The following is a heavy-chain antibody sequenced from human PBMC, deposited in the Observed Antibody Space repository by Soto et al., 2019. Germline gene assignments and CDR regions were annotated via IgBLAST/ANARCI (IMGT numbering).Heavy chain of an antibody. CDR2: ISGSGGST. CDR1: GFTFSSYA. CDR3: ARTPSIAVAGIFDY. Sequence: GGSLRLSCAASGFTFSSYAMSWVRQAPGKWLEWVSAISGSGGSTYYADSVKGRFTISRDNSKNTLYLQMNSLRAEDTAVYYCARTPSIAVAGIFDYWGQGXLVTVYS. V-gene: IGHV3-23*01. D-gene: IGHD6-19*01. J-gene: IGHJ4*02.